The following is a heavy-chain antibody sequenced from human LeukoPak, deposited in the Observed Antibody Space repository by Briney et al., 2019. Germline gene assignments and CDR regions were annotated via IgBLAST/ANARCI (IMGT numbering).Heavy chain of an antibody. CDR2: ISYEGSNE. Sequence: GGSLLLSCATSGFTFSTYSMHWVRQAPGKGLEWVAVISYEGSNEYYADSVKGRFTISRDNSKNTLYLQMNSLRAEDTAVYYCARSGSLMATMDYWGQGTLVTVSS. D-gene: IGHD5-24*01. CDR1: GFTFSTYS. V-gene: IGHV3-30-3*01. J-gene: IGHJ4*02. CDR3: ARSGSLMATMDY.